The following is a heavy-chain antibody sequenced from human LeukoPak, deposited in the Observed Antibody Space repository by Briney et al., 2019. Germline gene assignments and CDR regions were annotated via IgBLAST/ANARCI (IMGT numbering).Heavy chain of an antibody. Sequence: PSQTLSRTCTVSGGSISSVDYFWSWIRQPPGWGLEWIGYISYSGSTYYNPSLKSRVTLSVDTSKNQFSLKLSSVTAADTAVYYCARDLSRKDDFDIWGQGTMVTVSS. V-gene: IGHV4-30-4*01. D-gene: IGHD5-24*01. J-gene: IGHJ3*02. CDR1: GGSISSVDYF. CDR2: ISYSGST. CDR3: ARDLSRKDDFDI.